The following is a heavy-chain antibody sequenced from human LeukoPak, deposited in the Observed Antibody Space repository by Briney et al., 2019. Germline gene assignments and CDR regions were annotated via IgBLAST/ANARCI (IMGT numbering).Heavy chain of an antibody. J-gene: IGHJ4*02. Sequence: GGSLRLSCAASGFTFGSYAMSWVRRAPGKGLEWVSTIGGGSETTSYADSAKGRFTNSRDNSKNTVYLQMNSLRAEDTAVYYCAKVLSGSQDYWGQGTLVTVSS. CDR1: GFTFGSYA. D-gene: IGHD1-26*01. CDR2: IGGGSETT. CDR3: AKVLSGSQDY. V-gene: IGHV3-23*01.